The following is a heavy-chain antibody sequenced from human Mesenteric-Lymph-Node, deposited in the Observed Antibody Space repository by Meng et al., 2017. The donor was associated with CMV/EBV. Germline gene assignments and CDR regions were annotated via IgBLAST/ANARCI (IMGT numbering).Heavy chain of an antibody. V-gene: IGHV3-9*01. CDR1: GFTFDDYG. CDR3: EDFEVG. D-gene: IGHD1-26*01. J-gene: IGHJ4*02. Sequence: SLKISCGASGFTFDDYGMHWVRQVPGKGLEWVSTVHWKSDTMGFADSVKGRLTISRGNAKNTLYLQMDSLSAEDTAVYYCEDFEVGWGQGTLVTVSS. CDR2: VHWKSDTM.